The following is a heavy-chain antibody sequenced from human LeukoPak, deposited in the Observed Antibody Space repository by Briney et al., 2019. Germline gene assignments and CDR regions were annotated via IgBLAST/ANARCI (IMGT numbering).Heavy chain of an antibody. J-gene: IGHJ4*02. V-gene: IGHV3-23*01. Sequence: GGSLRLSCAASGFTFSSYAMSWVRQAPGKGLEWVSSISGSSCSTYYADSVKGRFTISRDNSKNTLYLQMNSLRAEDTAVYYCAKPLRSDPYYFDYGGRGTLVTVP. CDR1: GFTFSSYA. CDR3: AKPLRSDPYYFDY. CDR2: ISGSSCST.